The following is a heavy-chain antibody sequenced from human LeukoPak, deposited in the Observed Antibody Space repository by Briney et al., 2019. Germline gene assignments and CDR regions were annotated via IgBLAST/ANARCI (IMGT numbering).Heavy chain of an antibody. CDR3: ARDLVVAATGGYNWFDP. D-gene: IGHD2-15*01. J-gene: IGHJ5*02. CDR1: GFTFSSYS. V-gene: IGHV3-21*01. Sequence: GGSLRLSCAASGFTFSSYSMNWVRQAPGKGLEWVSSISSSSSYIYYADSVKGRFTISRDNAKNSLYLQMNSLRAEDTAVYYCARDLVVAATGGYNWFDPWGQGTLVTVSS. CDR2: ISSSSSYI.